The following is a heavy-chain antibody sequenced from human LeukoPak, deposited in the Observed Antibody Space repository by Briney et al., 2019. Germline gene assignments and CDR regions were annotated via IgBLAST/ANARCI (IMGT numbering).Heavy chain of an antibody. J-gene: IGHJ6*03. CDR1: GFTFSSHD. V-gene: IGHV3-23*01. CDR3: AKAKDDYYYYYMDV. CDR2: ISGSGIST. Sequence: PGGSLRLSCVASGFTFSSHDMSWVRQAAGKGLEWVSTISGSGISTYYTDSVRGRFTISRDNSKNTLYLQMNSLRAEDTAVYYCAKAKDDYYYYYMDVWGKGTTVTVSS.